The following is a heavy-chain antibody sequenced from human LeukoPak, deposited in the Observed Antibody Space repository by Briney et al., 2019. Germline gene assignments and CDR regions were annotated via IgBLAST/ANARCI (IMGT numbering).Heavy chain of an antibody. CDR2: INPSSGGT. D-gene: IGHD2-2*01. CDR3: ARDYCSSTSCLFDY. CDR1: GYTFTDYY. J-gene: IGHJ4*02. V-gene: IGHV1-2*06. Sequence: ASVKVSCKASGYTFTDYYIHWVRQAPGQGLEWMGRINPSSGGTKYAQKFQGRVTMTRDTSISTAYMELSRLRSDDTAVYYCARDYCSSTSCLFDYWGQGTLVTVSS.